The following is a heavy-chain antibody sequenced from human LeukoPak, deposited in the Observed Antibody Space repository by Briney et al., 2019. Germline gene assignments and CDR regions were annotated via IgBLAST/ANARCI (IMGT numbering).Heavy chain of an antibody. Sequence: SETLSLTCTVSGGSITNYYWSWIRQPPEKGLEWIGYIYFSGSSNYNPSLKSRVSMSVDTSKNQFSLKLSSVTAADTAVYYCARHVRSGYNLLDYWGQGILVTVSS. J-gene: IGHJ4*02. CDR1: GGSITNYY. CDR2: IYFSGSS. CDR3: ARHVRSGYNLLDY. D-gene: IGHD5-24*01. V-gene: IGHV4-59*08.